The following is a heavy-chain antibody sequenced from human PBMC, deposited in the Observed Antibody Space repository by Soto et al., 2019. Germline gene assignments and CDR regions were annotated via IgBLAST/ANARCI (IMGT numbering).Heavy chain of an antibody. CDR1: GGSFSGYY. CDR3: ASAKTSGPGGGTTTSFDY. CDR2: INHSGST. Sequence: SETLSLTCAVYGGSFSGYYWTWIRQPPGTGLEWIGEINHSGSTNYNPSLKSRVTISVDTSKNQFSLKLTSVTAADTAVYYCASAKTSGPGGGTTTSFDYWGQGTLVTVSS. J-gene: IGHJ4*02. D-gene: IGHD1-26*01. V-gene: IGHV4-34*01.